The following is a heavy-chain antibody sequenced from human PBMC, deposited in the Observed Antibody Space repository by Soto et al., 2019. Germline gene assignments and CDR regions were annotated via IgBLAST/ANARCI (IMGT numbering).Heavy chain of an antibody. J-gene: IGHJ4*02. Sequence: EVQLVESGGGLVQPGESVIISCAASGFTFSGSAIHWVRQTSGKGLEWLGRIKARSFNYATAYSASLKGRFTISRDDSKNTAYLQMAGLTTEETGVYFCSRLWAGGDDRDTPPYYLDSGGQGTLVTVSS. V-gene: IGHV3-73*02. CDR2: IKARSFNYAT. CDR3: SRLWAGGDDRDTPPYYLDS. CDR1: GFTFSGSA. D-gene: IGHD3-16*01.